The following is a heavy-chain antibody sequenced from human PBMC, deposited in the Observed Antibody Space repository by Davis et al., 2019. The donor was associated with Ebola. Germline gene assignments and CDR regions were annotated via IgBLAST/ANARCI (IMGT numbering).Heavy chain of an antibody. CDR1: EYTFTTYY. Sequence: ASVKVSCKASEYTFTTYYMHWVRQAPGQGLAWMGLIHPGGSGTNYAQTFQGRVTMTGDTSTNTVYMELSSLRSEDTAVYYCARGVPAAVAGLGRGVLDYWGQGTLVTVSS. D-gene: IGHD2-2*01. CDR2: IHPGGSGT. CDR3: ARGVPAAVAGLGRGVLDY. V-gene: IGHV1-46*01. J-gene: IGHJ4*02.